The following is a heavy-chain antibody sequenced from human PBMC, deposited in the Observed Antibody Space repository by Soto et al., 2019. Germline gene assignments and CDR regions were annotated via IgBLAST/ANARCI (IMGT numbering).Heavy chain of an antibody. CDR3: ARDRLARGIPVAGRIDY. CDR2: ISSTGALM. D-gene: IGHD6-19*01. CDR1: GFIFSQYS. Sequence: GGSLRLACAASGFIFSQYSMIWVRRAPGKGLEWVSSISSTGALMYYADSVKGRFTISRDDADNSLYLQMNSLRVEDTAVYYCARDRLARGIPVAGRIDYWGQGALVTVSS. V-gene: IGHV3-21*01. J-gene: IGHJ4*02.